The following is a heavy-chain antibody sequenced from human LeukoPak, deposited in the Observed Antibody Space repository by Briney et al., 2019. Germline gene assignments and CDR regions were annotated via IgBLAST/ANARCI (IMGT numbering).Heavy chain of an antibody. CDR3: ERVPTLGAFDL. CDR1: GDSASNNRAT. CDR2: TYYRSEWXX. V-gene: IGHV6-1*01. Sequence: SETLSLTCAISGDSASNNRATWVWIRQPPSXXXXXXXRTYYRSEWXXEYAVSVRSRLTINPDTSKNQFSLHLYAVTPEDTAVYYCERVPTLGAFDLWGPGTMVTVSS. J-gene: IGHJ3*01.